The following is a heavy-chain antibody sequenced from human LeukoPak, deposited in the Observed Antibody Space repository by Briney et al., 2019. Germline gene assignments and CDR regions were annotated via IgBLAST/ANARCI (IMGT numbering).Heavy chain of an antibody. D-gene: IGHD3-10*01. CDR3: ARGRLLWFGELLYPYYYGMDV. J-gene: IGHJ6*02. CDR1: GGSFSGYY. V-gene: IGHV4-34*01. Sequence: SETLSLTCAVYGGSFSGYYWSWIRQPPGRGLEWIREINHSGSTNYNTSLKSRVTISVDTSKNQFSLKLSSVSAADTAVYYCARGRLLWFGELLYPYYYGMDVWGQGTTVTVSS. CDR2: INHSGST.